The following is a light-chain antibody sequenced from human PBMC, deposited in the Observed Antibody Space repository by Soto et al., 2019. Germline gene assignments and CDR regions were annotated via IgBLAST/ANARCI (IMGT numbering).Light chain of an antibody. Sequence: EIVMTQSPVTRSVSPGQGASLSCRASQSVRSKFVWYPQIPDHPPRLLMYDASTRAPGIPARFSGSGSGTELLPTFGRLQSEDFAVYYCREYNKWPLTFGQGTRLEIK. CDR1: QSVRSK. CDR3: REYNKWPLT. CDR2: DAS. J-gene: IGKJ5*01. V-gene: IGKV3-15*01.